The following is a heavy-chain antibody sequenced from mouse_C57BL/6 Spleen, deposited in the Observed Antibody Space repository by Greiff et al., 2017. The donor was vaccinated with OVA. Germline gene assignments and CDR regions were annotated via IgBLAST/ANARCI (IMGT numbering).Heavy chain of an antibody. CDR3: TPYGNYFDY. CDR2: IDPENGDT. V-gene: IGHV14-4*01. D-gene: IGHD2-1*01. Sequence: EVQLQQSGTELVRPGASVKLSCTASGFNITDDYMHWVKQRPEQGLEWIGWIDPENGDTEYASKFQGKATITADTSSNTAYLQLSSLTSEDTAVYYCTPYGNYFDYWGQGTTLTVSS. J-gene: IGHJ2*01. CDR1: GFNITDDY.